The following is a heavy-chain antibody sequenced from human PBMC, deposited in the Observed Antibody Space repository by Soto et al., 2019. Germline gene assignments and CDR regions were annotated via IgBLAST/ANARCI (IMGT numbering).Heavy chain of an antibody. CDR2: THYSGST. D-gene: IGHD3-3*01. CDR1: GGSFSGSSYY. Sequence: SETLSLTCTVSGGSFSGSSYYWGWIRQPPGKGLEWIGSTHYSGSTYYNPSLKSRVTVSVDTSKNQFSLKLSSVTAADTVVYYCARGHGGITVFGAPGHFDYWGQGTLVTVSS. J-gene: IGHJ4*02. CDR3: ARGHGGITVFGAPGHFDY. V-gene: IGHV4-39*01.